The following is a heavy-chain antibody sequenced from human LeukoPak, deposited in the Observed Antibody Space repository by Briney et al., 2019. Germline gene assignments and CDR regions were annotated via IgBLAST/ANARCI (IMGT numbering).Heavy chain of an antibody. J-gene: IGHJ4*02. Sequence: PGRSLRLSCAASGFSFSSYAMHWVRQAPGKGLEWVSYISSSSSTIYYADSVKGRFTISRDNAKNSLYLQMNSLRAEDTAVYYCARDLGYDSTGVYYFDYWGQGTLVTVSS. CDR1: GFSFSSYA. CDR3: ARDLGYDSTGVYYFDY. V-gene: IGHV3-48*04. D-gene: IGHD3-22*01. CDR2: ISSSSSTI.